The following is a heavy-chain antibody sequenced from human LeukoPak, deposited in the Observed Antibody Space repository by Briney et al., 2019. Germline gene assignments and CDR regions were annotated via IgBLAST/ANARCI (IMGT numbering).Heavy chain of an antibody. D-gene: IGHD2-2*01. J-gene: IGHJ5*02. CDR2: ISGSGGST. CDR3: ASCSSTSCYNWFDP. V-gene: IGHV3-23*01. CDR1: GFTSSSYA. Sequence: GGSLRLSCAASGFTSSSYAMSWVRQAPGKGLEWVSAISGSGGSTYYADSVKGRFTISRDNSKNTLYLQMNSLRAEDTAVYYCASCSSTSCYNWFDPWGQGTLVTVSS.